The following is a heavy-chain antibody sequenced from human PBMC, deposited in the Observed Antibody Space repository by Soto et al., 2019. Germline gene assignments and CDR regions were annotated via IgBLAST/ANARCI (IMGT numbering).Heavy chain of an antibody. J-gene: IGHJ5*02. CDR2: INPSGGST. CDR1: GYTFTSYY. D-gene: IGHD6-19*01. CDR3: ARDFRPSSDWSPNWFDP. Sequence: QVQLVQSGAEVKKPGASVKVSCKASGYTFTSYYMHWVRQAPGQGLEWMGIINPSGGSTSDAQKFQGRVTMTRDTSTSTVYMELSSLRSEDTAVYYCARDFRPSSDWSPNWFDPWGQGTLVTVSS. V-gene: IGHV1-46*01.